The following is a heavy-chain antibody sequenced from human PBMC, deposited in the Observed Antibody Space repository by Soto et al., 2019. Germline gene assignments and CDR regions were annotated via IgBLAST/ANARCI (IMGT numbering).Heavy chain of an antibody. CDR2: IYWDDDK. Sequence: GSGPTLVNPTQTLTLTCTFSGFSLSTSGVGVGWIRQPPGKALEWLALIYWDDDKRYSPSLKSRLTITKDTSKNQVVLTMTNMDPVDTATYYCAHSYCSSTSCYLGWPYYFDYWGQGTXVTVSS. CDR1: GFSLSTSGVG. J-gene: IGHJ4*02. V-gene: IGHV2-5*02. D-gene: IGHD2-2*01. CDR3: AHSYCSSTSCYLGWPYYFDY.